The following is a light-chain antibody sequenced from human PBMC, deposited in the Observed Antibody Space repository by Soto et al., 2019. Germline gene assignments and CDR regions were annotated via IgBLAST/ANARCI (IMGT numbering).Light chain of an antibody. J-gene: IGLJ2*01. CDR2: DVN. Sequence: QSALTQPASVSGSPGQSITISCTGTSSDVGGYNYVSWYQQHPGKAPKLMIYDVNNRPSGVSNRFSGSKSGNTASLTISGLQAEDEADYYCSSYTGGSTYVVFGGGTKVTVL. CDR3: SSYTGGSTYVV. CDR1: SSDVGGYNY. V-gene: IGLV2-14*01.